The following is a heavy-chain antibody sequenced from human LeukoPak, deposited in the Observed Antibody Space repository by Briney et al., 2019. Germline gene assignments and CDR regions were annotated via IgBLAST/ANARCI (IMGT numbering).Heavy chain of an antibody. CDR3: ATGGYSAWCDY. Sequence: SQTLSLTCTVSGGSISSGTYYWSWIRQPAGKGLEWIGRIYISGSTNYNPSLKGRVTISLDTSNNQFSLKLSSVTAADTAVYYCATGGYSAWCDYWGHGTQVIVSS. D-gene: IGHD6-19*01. CDR2: IYISGST. J-gene: IGHJ4*01. CDR1: GGSISSGTYY. V-gene: IGHV4-61*02.